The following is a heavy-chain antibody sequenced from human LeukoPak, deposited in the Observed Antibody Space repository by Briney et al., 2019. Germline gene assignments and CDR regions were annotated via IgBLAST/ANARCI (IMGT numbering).Heavy chain of an antibody. CDR1: GYTFTSYD. CDR2: MNPNSGNT. Sequence: GASVKVSCKASGYTFTSYDINWVRQATGQGLEWMGWMNPNSGNTGYAQKFQGRVTITADKSTSTAYMELSSLRSEDTAVYYCARCGDPYYYYYMDVWGKGTTVTVSS. J-gene: IGHJ6*03. D-gene: IGHD3-10*01. V-gene: IGHV1-8*03. CDR3: ARCGDPYYYYYMDV.